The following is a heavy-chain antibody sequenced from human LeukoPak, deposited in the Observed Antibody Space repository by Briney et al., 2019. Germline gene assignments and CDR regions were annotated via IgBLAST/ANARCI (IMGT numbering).Heavy chain of an antibody. CDR2: INPNSGGT. J-gene: IGHJ4*02. Sequence: ASVKVSCKASGYTFTGYYMHWVRQAPGQGLEWMGWINPNSGGTNYAQKFQGRVTMTEDTSTDTAYMELSSLRSEDTAVYYCATDKRGHYYDSSGLDYWDQGTLVTVSS. CDR1: GYTFTGYY. V-gene: IGHV1-2*02. D-gene: IGHD3-22*01. CDR3: ATDKRGHYYDSSGLDY.